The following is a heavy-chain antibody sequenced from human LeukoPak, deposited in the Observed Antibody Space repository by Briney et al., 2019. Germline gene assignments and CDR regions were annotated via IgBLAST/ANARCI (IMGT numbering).Heavy chain of an antibody. D-gene: IGHD1-7*01. V-gene: IGHV4-59*01. CDR1: GGSISSYY. J-gene: IGHJ6*02. Sequence: PSETLSLTWSVSGGSISSYYWSWIRQPPGKGLEWLGYIYYSGSTNYNPSLKSRVTISVDTSKNQFSLKLSSVTAADTAVYYCARDNWNYGSSMDVWGQGTTVTVSS. CDR3: ARDNWNYGSSMDV. CDR2: IYYSGST.